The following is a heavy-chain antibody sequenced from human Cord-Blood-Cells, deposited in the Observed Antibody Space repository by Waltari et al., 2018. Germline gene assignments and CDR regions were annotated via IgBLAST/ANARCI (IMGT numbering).Heavy chain of an antibody. CDR1: GGSFSGYY. V-gene: IGHV4-34*01. Sequence: QVQLQQWGAGLLKPSETLSLTCAVYGGSFSGYYWSWIRQPPGKGLEWIGEINHSGSTNYNPSLKSRVTISVDTSKNQFSLKLSSVTAADTAVYYCARSIVLMVYAINDAFDIWGQGTMVTVSS. J-gene: IGHJ3*02. D-gene: IGHD2-8*01. CDR2: INHSGST. CDR3: ARSIVLMVYAINDAFDI.